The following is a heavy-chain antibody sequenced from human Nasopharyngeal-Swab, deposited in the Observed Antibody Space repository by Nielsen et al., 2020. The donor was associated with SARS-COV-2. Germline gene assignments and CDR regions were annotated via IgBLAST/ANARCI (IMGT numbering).Heavy chain of an antibody. J-gene: IGHJ4*02. V-gene: IGHV4-39*01. D-gene: IGHD6-13*01. CDR2: IYYSGST. Sequence: SETLSLTCTVSGGSISSSSYYWGWIRQPPGKGLEWIGSIYYSGSTYYNPSLKSRFTISVDTSKNQFSLKLSSVTAADTAVYYCARHRYSSSWSWYFDYWGQGTLVTV. CDR3: ARHRYSSSWSWYFDY. CDR1: GGSISSSSYY.